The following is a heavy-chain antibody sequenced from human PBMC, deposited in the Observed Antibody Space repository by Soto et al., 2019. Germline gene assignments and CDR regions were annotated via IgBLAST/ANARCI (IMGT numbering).Heavy chain of an antibody. CDR2: ITSGSTYI. V-gene: IGHV3-21*01. CDR3: AREGRRGSGSYSDASDI. Sequence: EVQLVESGGGLVKPGGSLRLSCAASGFTFSSYSMNWVRQAPGKGLEWVSSITSGSTYIYYADSVKGRFTIARDNAKNSLYLHMSSLRAEDPALYYCAREGRRGSGSYSDASDIWGQGTMVTVSS. CDR1: GFTFSSYS. D-gene: IGHD1-26*01. J-gene: IGHJ3*02.